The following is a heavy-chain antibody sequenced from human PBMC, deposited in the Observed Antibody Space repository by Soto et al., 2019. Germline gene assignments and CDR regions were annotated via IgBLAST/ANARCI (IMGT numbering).Heavy chain of an antibody. CDR3: ARDRFASSWSYFDY. D-gene: IGHD6-13*01. CDR2: ISDDGSNK. J-gene: IGHJ4*01. V-gene: IGHV3-30-3*01. CDR1: GFTFRNYA. Sequence: QVQLVESGGGVVQPGRSLRLSCELSGFTFRNYALHWVRQAPGKGLEWVAVISDDGSNKYYADSVKGRFTISRDNSKNTLYLQMNSLRAEDTAVYYCARDRFASSWSYFDYWGHGTPVTVSS.